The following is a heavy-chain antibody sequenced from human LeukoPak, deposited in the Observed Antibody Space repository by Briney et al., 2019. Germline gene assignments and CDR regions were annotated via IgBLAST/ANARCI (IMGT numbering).Heavy chain of an antibody. J-gene: IGHJ4*02. Sequence: PWGTLRLSCAASGFTFGDYAITWIRQAPGKGLEWVSAITGSGDSTYYADSVKGRFTISRDNSKNTMHLQINRLRAEDTAVYYCAKRWQGNFRALDYWGQGTLVTVSS. CDR3: AKRWQGNFRALDY. D-gene: IGHD5-24*01. CDR1: GFTFGDYA. CDR2: ITGSGDST. V-gene: IGHV3-23*01.